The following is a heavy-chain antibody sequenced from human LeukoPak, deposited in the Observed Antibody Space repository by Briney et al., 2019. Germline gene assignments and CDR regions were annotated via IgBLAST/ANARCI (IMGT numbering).Heavy chain of an antibody. Sequence: PGGSLRLSCAASGFTFSSYAMSWVRQAPGKGLEWVSSISSGSSYMYYADSVKGRFTISRDNSKHTLYLQMNSLRAEDTAVYYCAKDFIAASTVTTGWFDPWGQGTLVTVSS. V-gene: IGHV3-21*01. CDR2: ISSGSSYM. CDR3: AKDFIAASTVTTGWFDP. CDR1: GFTFSSYA. D-gene: IGHD4-17*01. J-gene: IGHJ5*02.